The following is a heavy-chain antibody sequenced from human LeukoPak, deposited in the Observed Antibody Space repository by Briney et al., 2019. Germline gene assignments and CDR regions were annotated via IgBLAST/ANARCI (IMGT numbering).Heavy chain of an antibody. J-gene: IGHJ6*02. V-gene: IGHV5-51*01. Sequence: HGESLKISCKGSGYNFDTSWIAWVRQMPGKGLEWMGIVYPSDSDTIYSPSFQGQVTISADKSIRTAYLQWSSLKASDTAMYYCARRVSGSIGGYYYYGLDVWGQGTMVTVSS. CDR3: ARRVSGSIGGYYYYGLDV. D-gene: IGHD6-25*01. CDR2: VYPSDSDT. CDR1: GYNFDTSW.